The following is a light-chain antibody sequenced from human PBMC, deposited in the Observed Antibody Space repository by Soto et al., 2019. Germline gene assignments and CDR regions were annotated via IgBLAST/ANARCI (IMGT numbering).Light chain of an antibody. CDR2: GAS. CDR3: QQYNNWPYT. V-gene: IGKV3-15*01. CDR1: QSVSSN. J-gene: IGKJ2*01. Sequence: EIVMTQSPATLSVSPGERATLSCRASQSVSSNLAWYQQKPGQATSLLIYGASTRATGIPARFSGSGSGTEFTLTISSLQSEDFAVYYCQQYNNWPYTFGQGTKLEIK.